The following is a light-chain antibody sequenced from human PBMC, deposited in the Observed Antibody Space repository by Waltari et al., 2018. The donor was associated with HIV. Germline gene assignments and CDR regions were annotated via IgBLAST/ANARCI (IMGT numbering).Light chain of an antibody. CDR3: ASWDARLSGWV. Sequence: QSVLTQPPSASGTPGQRVTISCSGSSSNFGSNYVHWYQQLPGTAPKLLIYRNNQRPSGVPDRFSASKSGTSDSLAISGLRSDDEADYYCASWDARLSGWVFGGGTKLTVL. CDR2: RNN. J-gene: IGLJ3*02. V-gene: IGLV1-47*01. CDR1: SSNFGSNY.